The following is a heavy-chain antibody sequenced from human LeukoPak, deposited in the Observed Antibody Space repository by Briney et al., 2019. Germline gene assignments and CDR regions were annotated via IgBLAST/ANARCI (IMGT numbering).Heavy chain of an antibody. D-gene: IGHD3-10*01. V-gene: IGHV3-74*01. CDR2: INSDGSST. CDR3: ARDLGYYSRFYGMDV. CDR1: GFTFSSYW. J-gene: IGHJ6*02. Sequence: GGSLRLSCAASGFTFSSYWMHWVRQAPGKGLVWVSRINSDGSSTSYADSVKGQFTISRDNAKNTLYLQMNSLRAEDTAVYYCARDLGYYSRFYGMDVWGQGTTVTVSS.